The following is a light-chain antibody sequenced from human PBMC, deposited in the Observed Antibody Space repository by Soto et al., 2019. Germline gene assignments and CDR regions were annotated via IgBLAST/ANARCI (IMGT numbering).Light chain of an antibody. CDR3: PVWDDSRHGHV. CDR2: TND. V-gene: IGLV1-44*01. J-gene: IGLJ1*01. Sequence: QSVLTQPPSASGTPGQTVTISCSGSSSKIGTSSVHWYKHLPGTAPKPLIYTNDQRPSGVPDRFSGSKSGTSASLAISGXXSXDEADYYCPVWDDSRHGHVFGAANKVTVL. CDR1: SSKIGTSS.